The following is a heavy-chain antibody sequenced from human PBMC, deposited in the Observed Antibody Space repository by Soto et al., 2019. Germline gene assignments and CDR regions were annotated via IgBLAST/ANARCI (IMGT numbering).Heavy chain of an antibody. Sequence: GASVKVSCKVSGYTLTELSMHWVRQAPGKGLEWMGGFDPEDGETIYAKKFQGRVTMTEDTSTDTAYMELSSLRSEDTAVYYCATASVQLVDPYYFDYWGQGTLVTVSS. V-gene: IGHV1-24*01. CDR2: FDPEDGET. J-gene: IGHJ4*02. D-gene: IGHD6-6*01. CDR3: ATASVQLVDPYYFDY. CDR1: GYTLTELS.